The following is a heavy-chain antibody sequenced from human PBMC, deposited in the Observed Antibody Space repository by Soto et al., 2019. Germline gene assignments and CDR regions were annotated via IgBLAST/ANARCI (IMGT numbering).Heavy chain of an antibody. Sequence: GESLKISCKGPGYSFTSYWIGWVRQMPGKGLEWMGIIYPGDSDTRYSPSFQGQVTISADKSISTAYLQWSSLKASDTAMYYCARLRGRRYYDSSGYPYYYYGMDVWGQGTTVTVSS. CDR2: IYPGDSDT. J-gene: IGHJ6*02. D-gene: IGHD3-22*01. V-gene: IGHV5-51*01. CDR3: ARLRGRRYYDSSGYPYYYYGMDV. CDR1: GYSFTSYW.